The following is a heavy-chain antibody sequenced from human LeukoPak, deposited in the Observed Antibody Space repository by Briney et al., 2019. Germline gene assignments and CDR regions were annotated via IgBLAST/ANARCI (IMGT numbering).Heavy chain of an antibody. D-gene: IGHD3-16*01. Sequence: GSLRPSCAASGFTLSRYWMHWVRQVPGKGLVWVSRIEPDGSRITYADSLKGRFTMSRDNAKNTLYLQMNSLRAEDTAVYYCARDFAGGDDYWGQGTLVTVSS. CDR3: ARDFAGGDDY. J-gene: IGHJ4*02. CDR1: GFTLSRYW. CDR2: IEPDGSRI. V-gene: IGHV3-74*01.